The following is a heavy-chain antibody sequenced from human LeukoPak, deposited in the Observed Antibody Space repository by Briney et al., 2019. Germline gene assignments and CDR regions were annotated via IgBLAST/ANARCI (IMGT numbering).Heavy chain of an antibody. J-gene: IGHJ3*02. V-gene: IGHV3-48*04. CDR2: ISSSAGIK. D-gene: IGHD1-26*01. CDR3: ARASGSPPI. Sequence: PGGSLRLSCAASGFTFSSYAMSWVRQAPGKGLEWVSYISSSAGIKYYADSVKGRFTISRDDAKNSVYLQMNSLRAEDTAVYYCARASGSPPIWGQGIMVTVSS. CDR1: GFTFSSYA.